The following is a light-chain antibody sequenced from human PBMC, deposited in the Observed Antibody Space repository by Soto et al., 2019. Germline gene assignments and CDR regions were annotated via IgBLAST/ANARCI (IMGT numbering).Light chain of an antibody. CDR1: SSDVGGYDY. J-gene: IGLJ1*01. V-gene: IGLV2-14*01. CDR2: DVS. Sequence: QSALTQPASVSGSPGQSITISCTGSSSDVGGYDYVSWYQQHPGKAPKLMIYDVSHRPSGVSDRFAGSKSGNTASLTISGLQAEDEADYYCSSYTSSPSYVFGTGTMLTVL. CDR3: SSYTSSPSYV.